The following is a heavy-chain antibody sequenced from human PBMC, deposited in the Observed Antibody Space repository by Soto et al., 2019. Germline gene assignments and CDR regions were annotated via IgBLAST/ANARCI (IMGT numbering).Heavy chain of an antibody. J-gene: IGHJ4*02. CDR3: ARLGYGGNLDPVDY. Sequence: QVQLQESGPGLVKPSETLSLTCTVSGGSISSYYWSWIRQPPGKGLEWIGYIYYSGSTNYNPSLKSRVTXXVXTXXNQFSLKRSSVTAADTAVYYCARLGYGGNLDPVDYWGQGTLVTVSS. D-gene: IGHD2-21*02. V-gene: IGHV4-59*08. CDR1: GGSISSYY. CDR2: IYYSGST.